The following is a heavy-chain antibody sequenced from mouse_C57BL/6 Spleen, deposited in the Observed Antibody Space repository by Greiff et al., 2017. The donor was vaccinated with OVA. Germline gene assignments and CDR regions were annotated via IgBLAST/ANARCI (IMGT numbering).Heavy chain of an antibody. Sequence: VQLKESGPGLVKPSQSLSLTCSVTGYSITSGYYWNWIRQFPGNKLEWMGYISYDGSNNYNPSLKNRISITRDPSKNQFFLKLNSVTTEDTATYYCARNGLYYSNYLYYFDYWGQGTTLTVSS. D-gene: IGHD2-5*01. CDR3: ARNGLYYSNYLYYFDY. CDR2: ISYDGSN. V-gene: IGHV3-6*01. CDR1: GYSITSGYY. J-gene: IGHJ2*01.